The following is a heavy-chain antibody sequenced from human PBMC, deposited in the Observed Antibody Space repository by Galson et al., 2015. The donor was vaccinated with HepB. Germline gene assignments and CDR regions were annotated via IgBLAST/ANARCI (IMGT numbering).Heavy chain of an antibody. Sequence: SLRLSCAASGFTFSSYAMHWVRQAPGKGLEWVAVISYDGSNKYYADSVKGRFTISRDNSKNTLYLQMNSLRAEDTAVYYCARDRQTYGGKGEYNWFDPWGQGTLVTGS. CDR2: ISYDGSNK. CDR3: ARDRQTYGGKGEYNWFDP. D-gene: IGHD4-23*01. CDR1: GFTFSSYA. J-gene: IGHJ5*02. V-gene: IGHV3-30-3*01.